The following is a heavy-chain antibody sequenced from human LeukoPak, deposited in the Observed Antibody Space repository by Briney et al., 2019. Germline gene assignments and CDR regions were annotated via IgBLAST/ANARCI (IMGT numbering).Heavy chain of an antibody. CDR1: GGTFSRYA. J-gene: IGHJ4*02. CDR3: ASSYYYDSSGYYRY. CDR2: IIPIFGTA. Sequence: SVKVSCKPSGGTFSRYAIIWVRQAPGQGLEWMGGIIPIFGTANYAQKFQGRVTITADESTSTAYMELSSLRSEDTAVYYCASSYYYDSSGYYRYWGQGTLVTVSS. V-gene: IGHV1-69*13. D-gene: IGHD3-22*01.